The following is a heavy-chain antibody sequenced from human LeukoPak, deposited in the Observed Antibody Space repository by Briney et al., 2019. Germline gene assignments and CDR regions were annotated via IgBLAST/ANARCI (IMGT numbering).Heavy chain of an antibody. J-gene: IGHJ4*02. CDR3: ARTGSSGYSFFGYFDY. CDR1: GYTYTGYY. Sequence: ASVKVSCKASGYTYTGYYMHLVRQAPGQGLEWMGWINPNSGGTNYAQKFQGRVTMTRDMSISTAYMELSRLRSDDTAVYYCARTGSSGYSFFGYFDYWGQGTLVTVSS. CDR2: INPNSGGT. V-gene: IGHV1-2*02. D-gene: IGHD3-22*01.